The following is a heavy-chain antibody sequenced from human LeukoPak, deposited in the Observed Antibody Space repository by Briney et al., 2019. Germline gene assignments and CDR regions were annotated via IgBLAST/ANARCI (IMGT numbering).Heavy chain of an antibody. D-gene: IGHD3-10*01. J-gene: IGHJ4*02. CDR3: ARGPSGELGY. CDR2: VGGAGADT. Sequence: GGSLRLSCAASGFTFNSYTMSWVRLAPGKGLEWVSSVGGAGADTWYADSVKGRFTISRDNSKNTLYLQMNRLRAEDTAVYYCARGPSGELGYWGQGTLVTVSS. V-gene: IGHV3-23*01. CDR1: GFTFNSYT.